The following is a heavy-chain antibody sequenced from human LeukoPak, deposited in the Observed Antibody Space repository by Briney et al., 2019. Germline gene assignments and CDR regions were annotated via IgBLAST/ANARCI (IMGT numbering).Heavy chain of an antibody. J-gene: IGHJ5*02. CDR3: ARRSSSWYSWFDP. V-gene: IGHV1-2*02. Sequence: GASVKVSCKASGYTFTGYYMHWVRQAPGQGLEWMGWINPNSGGTNYAQKFQGRVTMTRDTSISTAYMELSRLRSDDTAVYYCARRSSSWYSWFDPWGQGTLVTVSS. CDR1: GYTFTGYY. D-gene: IGHD6-13*01. CDR2: INPNSGGT.